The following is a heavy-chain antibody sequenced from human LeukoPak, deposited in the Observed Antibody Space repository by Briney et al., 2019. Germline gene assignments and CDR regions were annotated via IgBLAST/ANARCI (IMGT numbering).Heavy chain of an antibody. D-gene: IGHD2-2*01. CDR1: GYTFTSYG. CDR3: ARDLGYCSSTSCPFLYYYYYMDV. CDR2: IIPIFGTA. V-gene: IGHV1-69*06. J-gene: IGHJ6*03. Sequence: ASEKVSCKATGYTFTSYGISWVRQAPGQGLEWMGGIIPIFGTANYAQKFQGRVTITADKSTSTAYMELSSLRSEDTAVYYCARDLGYCSSTSCPFLYYYYYMDVWGKGTTVTVSS.